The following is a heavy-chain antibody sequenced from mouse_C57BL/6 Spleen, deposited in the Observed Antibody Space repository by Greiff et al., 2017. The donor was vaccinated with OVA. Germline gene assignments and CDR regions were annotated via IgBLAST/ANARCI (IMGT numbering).Heavy chain of an antibody. J-gene: IGHJ3*01. V-gene: IGHV5-4*01. Sequence: DVHLVESGGGLVKPGGSLKLSCAASGFTFSSYAMSWVRQTPEKRLAWVATISDGGSYTYYPDNVKGRFTISRDNAKNNLYLQMSHLKSEDTAMYYCARAYYSNPWFAYWGQGTLVTVSA. CDR2: ISDGGSYT. D-gene: IGHD2-5*01. CDR1: GFTFSSYA. CDR3: ARAYYSNPWFAY.